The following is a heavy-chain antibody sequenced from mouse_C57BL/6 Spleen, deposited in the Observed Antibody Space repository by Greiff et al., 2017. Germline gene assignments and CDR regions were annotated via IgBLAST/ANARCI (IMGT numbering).Heavy chain of an antibody. D-gene: IGHD2-2*01. CDR1: GFSLTSYG. J-gene: IGHJ3*01. V-gene: IGHV2-2*01. Sequence: VQLVESGPGLVQPSQSLSITCTVSGFSLTSYGVHWVRQSPGKGLEWLGVIWSSGSTDYNAAFIFRLSISKDNSKSKVFFNMNSLQADDTAIYYCAREGSTMVSGGFAYWGQGTLVTVSA. CDR3: AREGSTMVSGGFAY. CDR2: IWSSGST.